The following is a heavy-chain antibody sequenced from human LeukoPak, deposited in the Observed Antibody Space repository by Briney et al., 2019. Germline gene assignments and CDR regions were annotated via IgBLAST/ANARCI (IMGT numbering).Heavy chain of an antibody. D-gene: IGHD2-15*01. CDR2: IKQDGSEK. CDR3: AKAPVTSCRGAFCYPFDS. J-gene: IGHJ4*02. V-gene: IGHV3-7*03. CDR1: GFTFSSYW. Sequence: GGSLRLSCAASGFTFSSYWMSWVRQAPGKGLEWVANIKQDGSEKYYVDSVKGRFTIPRDNAKNSLYLQMNSLRAEDAAVYYCAKAPVTSCRGAFCYPFDSWGQGTVVTVSS.